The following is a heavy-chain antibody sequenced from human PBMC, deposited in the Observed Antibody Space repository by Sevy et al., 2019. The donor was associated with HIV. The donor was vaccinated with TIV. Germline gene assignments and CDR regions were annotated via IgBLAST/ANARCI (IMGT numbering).Heavy chain of an antibody. CDR3: ARDGEVYAVGGKFDY. D-gene: IGHD2-8*01. CDR2: ISSTYSR. J-gene: IGHJ4*02. Sequence: GGSLRLSCVASGFTFSNYAINWVRQAPGRGLEWVSFISSTYSRYYGDSVQGRFTISRDNAKNSVSLEMNSLRAEDTAVYYCARDGEVYAVGGKFDYWGQGILVTVSS. CDR1: GFTFSNYA. V-gene: IGHV3-21*01.